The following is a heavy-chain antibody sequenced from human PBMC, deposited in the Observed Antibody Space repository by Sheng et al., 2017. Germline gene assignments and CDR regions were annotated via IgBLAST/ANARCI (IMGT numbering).Heavy chain of an antibody. CDR1: GGSISSGSYY. Sequence: QVQLQESGPGLVKPSQTLSLTCTVSGGSISSGSYYWSWIRQPAGKGLEWIGRIYTSGSTNYNPSLKSRVTISVDTSKNQFSLKLSSVTAADTAVYYCARDSGAYGSGNWGQGTRGHRLL. CDR3: ARDSGAYGSGN. D-gene: IGHD3-10*01. J-gene: IGHJ4*02. V-gene: IGHV4-61*02. CDR2: IYTSGST.